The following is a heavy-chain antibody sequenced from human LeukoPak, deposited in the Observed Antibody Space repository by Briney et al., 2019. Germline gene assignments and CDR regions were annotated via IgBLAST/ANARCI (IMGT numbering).Heavy chain of an antibody. CDR1: GYTFTGYY. CDR3: AQGITGAAFDI. D-gene: IGHD7-27*01. CDR2: INPNSGAT. V-gene: IGHV1-2*02. Sequence: ASVKVSCKASGYTFTGYYMHWVRQAPGQGLEWMGWINPNSGATNYAQKFQGRVTMTRDTSISTAYMELSRLRSDDTAVYYCAQGITGAAFDIWGQGTMVTVSS. J-gene: IGHJ3*02.